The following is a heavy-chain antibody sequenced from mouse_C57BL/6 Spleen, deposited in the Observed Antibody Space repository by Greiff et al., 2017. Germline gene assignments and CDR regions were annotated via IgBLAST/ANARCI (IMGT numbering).Heavy chain of an antibody. CDR1: GYTFTSYW. CDR3: ARSLTAAWFAY. J-gene: IGHJ3*01. D-gene: IGHD4-1*01. V-gene: IGHV1-69*01. CDR2: IVPADSYT. Sequence: QVQLQQPGAELVMPGASVKLSCKASGYTFTSYWMHWVKQRPGQGLEWIGEIVPADSYTNYNQKFKGKSTLTVDKSSSTAYKQLSSLTSEDSAVYYCARSLTAAWFAYWGQGTLVTVSA.